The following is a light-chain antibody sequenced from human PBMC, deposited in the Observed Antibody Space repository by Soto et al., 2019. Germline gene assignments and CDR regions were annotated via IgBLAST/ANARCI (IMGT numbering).Light chain of an antibody. CDR1: SSNIGGNS. CDR2: DDD. Sequence: QSVMTQPPSVSAAPGQKVTISCSGSSSNIGGNSVSWYQQLPGTAPKLLIYDDDKRPSGIPDRFSGSIDSSSNSASLAISGLKTEDEADYYCQSYDTNIVVFGGGTKLTVL. J-gene: IGLJ2*01. CDR3: QSYDTNIVV. V-gene: IGLV1-51*01.